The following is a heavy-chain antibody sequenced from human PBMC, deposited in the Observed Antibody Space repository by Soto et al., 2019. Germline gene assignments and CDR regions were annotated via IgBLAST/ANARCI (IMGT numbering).Heavy chain of an antibody. D-gene: IGHD3-10*01. Sequence: QVHLQESGPGLVKPSETPSLTCSVSGGSISSYYWSWIRQPPGKGLEWIGYIYHRGTTNYSPSLKSRVTISADMSKNQFSLKLSSVTAADTAVYYCARTIRRGGGFDYWGQGTLVTVSS. CDR3: ARTIRRGGGFDY. CDR2: IYHRGTT. CDR1: GGSISSYY. V-gene: IGHV4-59*01. J-gene: IGHJ4*02.